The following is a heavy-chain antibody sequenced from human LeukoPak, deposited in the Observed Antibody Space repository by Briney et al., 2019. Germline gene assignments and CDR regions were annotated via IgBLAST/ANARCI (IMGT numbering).Heavy chain of an antibody. CDR2: IIPIFGTA. Sequence: SVKVSCKASGGTFSSYAIGWVRQAPGQGLEWMGGIIPIFGTANYAQKFQGRVTITADESTSTAYMELSGLRSEDTAVYYCARWAGYCSITNCYTAFDFWGQGTLVTVSS. D-gene: IGHD2-2*02. V-gene: IGHV1-69*13. CDR3: ARWAGYCSITNCYTAFDF. CDR1: GGTFSSYA. J-gene: IGHJ4*02.